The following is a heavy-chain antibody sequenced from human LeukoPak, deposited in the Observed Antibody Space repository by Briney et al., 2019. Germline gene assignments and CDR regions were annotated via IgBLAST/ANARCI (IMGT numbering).Heavy chain of an antibody. D-gene: IGHD4-23*01. J-gene: IGHJ4*02. CDR2: VYSSGSS. V-gene: IGHV4-4*07. CDR1: GGSISSYY. CDR3: ARGGGNSGYYFDF. Sequence: PSETLSLTCTVSGGSISSYYWNWIRQSAGKGLEWIGRVYSSGSSNYNPSLKSRVTMSVDTSKNQFSLKLTSVTAADTAVYYCARGGGNSGYYFDFWGQGTLVTVSS.